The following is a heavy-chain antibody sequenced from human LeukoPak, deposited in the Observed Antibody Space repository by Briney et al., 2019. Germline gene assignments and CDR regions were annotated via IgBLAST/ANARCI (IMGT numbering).Heavy chain of an antibody. V-gene: IGHV3-30-3*01. CDR1: GFTFSSYA. Sequence: GGSLRLSCAASGFTFSSYAMHWVRQAPGKGLEWVAVISYDGSNKYYADSVKGRFTISRDNSKNTLYLQMNSLRAEDTAVYYCARRTNGLDVWGQGTTVTVSS. CDR2: ISYDGSNK. D-gene: IGHD2-8*01. J-gene: IGHJ6*02. CDR3: ARRTNGLDV.